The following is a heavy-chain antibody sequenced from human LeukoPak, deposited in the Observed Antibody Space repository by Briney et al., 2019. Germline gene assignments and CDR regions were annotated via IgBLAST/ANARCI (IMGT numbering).Heavy chain of an antibody. CDR1: GGSISSYY. Sequence: KPSETLSLTCTVSGGSISSYYWSWIRQPPGKGLEWIGYIYYSGSTYYNPSLKSRVTISVDTSKNQFSLKLSSVTAADTAVYYCASLRGGATLFYYYGMDVWGQGTTVTVSS. V-gene: IGHV4-59*08. D-gene: IGHD3-10*01. CDR2: IYYSGST. CDR3: ASLRGGATLFYYYGMDV. J-gene: IGHJ6*02.